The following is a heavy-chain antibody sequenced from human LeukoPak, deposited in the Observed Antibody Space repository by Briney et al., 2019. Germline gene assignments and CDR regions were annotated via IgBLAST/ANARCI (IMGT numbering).Heavy chain of an antibody. D-gene: IGHD2-15*01. J-gene: IGHJ6*02. V-gene: IGHV6-1*01. CDR2: TYYRSKWYN. CDR3: ARAQVVAATPYYYYYYGMDV. CDR1: GDSVSSNSAA. Sequence: SQTLSLTCAISGDSVSSNSAAWNWLRQSPSRGLEWLGRTYYRSKWYNDYAVSVKSRITINPDTSKNQFSLQLNSVTAEDTAVYYCARAQVVAATPYYYYYYGMDVWGQGTTVTVSS.